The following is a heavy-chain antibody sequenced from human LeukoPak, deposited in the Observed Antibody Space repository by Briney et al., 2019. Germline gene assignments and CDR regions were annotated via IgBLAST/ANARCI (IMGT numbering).Heavy chain of an antibody. CDR2: IYHSGST. J-gene: IGHJ3*02. CDR3: ARDLYSSSWGAAFDI. V-gene: IGHV4-39*07. D-gene: IGHD6-13*01. Sequence: SETLSLTCTVSGGSISSSSYYWGWIRQPPGKGLEWIGSIYHSGSTYYNPSLKSRFTISVDTSKNQFSLKLSSVTAADTAVYYCARDLYSSSWGAAFDIWGQGTMVTVSS. CDR1: GGSISSSSYY.